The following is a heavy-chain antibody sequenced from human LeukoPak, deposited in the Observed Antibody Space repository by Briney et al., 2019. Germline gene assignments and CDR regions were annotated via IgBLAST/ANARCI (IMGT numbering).Heavy chain of an antibody. Sequence: SETLSLTCTVSGGSISSYYWSWIRQPPGKGLEWIGYIYYSGSTNYKPSLKRRVTISVDTSKNQFSLKLSSVTAADTAVYYCARETSQKGAHYMDVWGKGTTVTVSS. CDR3: ARETSQKGAHYMDV. CDR1: GGSISSYY. V-gene: IGHV4-59*01. J-gene: IGHJ6*03. CDR2: IYYSGST. D-gene: IGHD3-16*01.